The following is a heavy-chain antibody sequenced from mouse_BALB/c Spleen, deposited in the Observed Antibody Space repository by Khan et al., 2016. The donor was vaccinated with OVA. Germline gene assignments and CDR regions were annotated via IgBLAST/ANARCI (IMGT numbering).Heavy chain of an antibody. CDR3: ARDFHYYGSRGALDY. CDR1: GYTFTSYS. V-gene: IGHV1-4*01. Sequence: QVQLQQSGAELARPGASVKMSCKASGYTFTSYSTHWIKQRPGQGLEWIGNINPSNAYTNYNQKFKDKATLTADKSSSTAYMQLSSLTSEDSAVYYCARDFHYYGSRGALDYWGQGTSVTVSS. D-gene: IGHD1-1*01. CDR2: INPSNAYT. J-gene: IGHJ4*01.